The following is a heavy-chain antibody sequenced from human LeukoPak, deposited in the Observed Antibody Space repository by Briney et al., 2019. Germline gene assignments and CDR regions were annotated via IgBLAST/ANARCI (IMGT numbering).Heavy chain of an antibody. CDR3: ARTTTSFDD. V-gene: IGHV4-4*07. D-gene: IGHD1-26*01. J-gene: IGHJ4*02. CDR1: GGSISGYN. Sequence: PSETLSLTCTVSGGSISGYNCDWVRQPAGKGLEWIGHVSSRTTSYNPSLKSRVTMSVDTANNHCSLRLSAVTAADTAVYYCARTTTSFDDWGQGTLVTVSS. CDR2: VSSRTT.